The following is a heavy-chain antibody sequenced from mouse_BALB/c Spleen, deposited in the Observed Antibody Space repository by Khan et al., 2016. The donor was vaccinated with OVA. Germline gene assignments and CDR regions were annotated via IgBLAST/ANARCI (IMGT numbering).Heavy chain of an antibody. CDR3: AKPFYAHYYAMDY. CDR2: IWGGGST. D-gene: IGHD2-10*01. CDR1: GFSLTDYG. V-gene: IGHV2-6-5*01. J-gene: IGHJ4*01. Sequence: QVQLKESGPGLVAPSQSLSITCTVSGFSLTDYGVNWIRQPPGKGLEWLGIIWGGGSTHYNSALKSRMIISKDNPKNQGFLKMNSLQTHDTAMYYCAKPFYAHYYAMDYWRQGTSVTVSS.